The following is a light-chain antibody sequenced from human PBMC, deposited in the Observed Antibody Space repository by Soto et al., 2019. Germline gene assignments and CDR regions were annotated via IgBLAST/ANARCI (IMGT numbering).Light chain of an antibody. CDR3: QQADTFPLT. CDR2: SGS. V-gene: IGKV1-12*01. Sequence: DLQMTQSPSSVSASVGDRVTITCRASQDINRWLAWYQQKPGRAPKVLIYSGSTLQGGVPSRFSGSGSGTDFTLTISSLQPEDFATYFCQQADTFPLTFGGGTKVEI. J-gene: IGKJ4*01. CDR1: QDINRW.